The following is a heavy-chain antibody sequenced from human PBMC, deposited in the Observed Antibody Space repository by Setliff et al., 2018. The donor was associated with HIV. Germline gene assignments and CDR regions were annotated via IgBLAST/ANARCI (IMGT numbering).Heavy chain of an antibody. J-gene: IGHJ1*01. V-gene: IGHV4-31*03. CDR3: ARALGIGSAYFQH. CDR1: GGSISSGGYY. Sequence: PSETLSLTCTVSGGSISSGGYYWSWIRQHPGKGLEWIAYIYYSGSTYYNPSLRSRVTISVDTSKNQFSLKVTSVTAADTAVYYCARALGIGSAYFQHWGLGTLVTVSS. CDR2: IYYSGST. D-gene: IGHD6-19*01.